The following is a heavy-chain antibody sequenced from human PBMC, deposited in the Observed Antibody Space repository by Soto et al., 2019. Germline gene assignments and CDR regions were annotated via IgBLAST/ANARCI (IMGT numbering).Heavy chain of an antibody. Sequence: PGESLKISCKGSGYSFTSYWISWVRQMPGKALEWMGRIDPSDSYTNYSPSFQGHVTISADKSISTAYLQWSSLKASDTAMYYCASISLYDFWSGQIYYYGMDVWGQGTTVTVSS. D-gene: IGHD3-3*01. CDR3: ASISLYDFWSGQIYYYGMDV. V-gene: IGHV5-10-1*01. CDR1: GYSFTSYW. J-gene: IGHJ6*02. CDR2: IDPSDSYT.